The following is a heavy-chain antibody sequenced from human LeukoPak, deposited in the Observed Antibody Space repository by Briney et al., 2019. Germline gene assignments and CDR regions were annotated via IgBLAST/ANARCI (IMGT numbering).Heavy chain of an antibody. V-gene: IGHV4-59*01. CDR3: ARGGYYGSGNDFRFDP. D-gene: IGHD3-10*01. J-gene: IGHJ5*02. CDR1: GGSISSYY. Sequence: SETLSLTCTVSGGSISSYYWSWIRQPPGKGLEWIGFIHYSGSTNYNPSLKSRVTISVDTSKTQFSLKLSSVTAADTAIYYCARGGYYGSGNDFRFDPWGQGTLVTVSS. CDR2: IHYSGST.